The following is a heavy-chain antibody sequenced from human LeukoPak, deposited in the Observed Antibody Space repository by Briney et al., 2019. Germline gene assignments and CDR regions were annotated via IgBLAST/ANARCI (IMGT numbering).Heavy chain of an antibody. Sequence: SVKVSCKASGYTFTDYYMHWLRQAPGQGLEWMEWINPNSGGTHYAQKFQGRVTMTRDTSISTAYMELSRLRSDDTAVYYCARDLHSSGWYGNGYFDYWGQGTLVTVSS. V-gene: IGHV1-2*02. CDR3: ARDLHSSGWYGNGYFDY. CDR2: INPNSGGT. J-gene: IGHJ4*02. D-gene: IGHD6-19*01. CDR1: GYTFTDYY.